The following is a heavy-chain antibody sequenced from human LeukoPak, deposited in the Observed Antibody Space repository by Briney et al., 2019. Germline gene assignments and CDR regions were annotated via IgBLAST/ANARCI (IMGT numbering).Heavy chain of an antibody. CDR2: IYTGGTT. V-gene: IGHV3-66*01. CDR3: ASDSSSYYFDY. J-gene: IGHJ4*02. Sequence: GGSLRLSCAASGFTVTSNHMNWVRQAPGKGLEWVSIIYTGGTTHYADSLKDRFTISRDDSKNTLYLQMNSLRAEDTAVYYCASDSSSYYFDYWGQGTLVTVSS. CDR1: GFTVTSNH. D-gene: IGHD6-6*01.